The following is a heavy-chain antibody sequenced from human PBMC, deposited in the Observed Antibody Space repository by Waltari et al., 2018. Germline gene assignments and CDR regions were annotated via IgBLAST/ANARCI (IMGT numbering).Heavy chain of an antibody. Sequence: QVQLQESGPGLVQPSETLALTCTVSGASMSRYSWNVIRQAPGKGLEWIGYVFYTGKTLYNPSLKSRVTILVDTSKNQFSLELNSVTAADTAVYFCARLRREYLYEGLDVWGQGTAVSVSS. V-gene: IGHV4-59*01. CDR2: VFYTGKT. D-gene: IGHD2-2*02. CDR1: GASMSRYS. J-gene: IGHJ6*02. CDR3: ARLRREYLYEGLDV.